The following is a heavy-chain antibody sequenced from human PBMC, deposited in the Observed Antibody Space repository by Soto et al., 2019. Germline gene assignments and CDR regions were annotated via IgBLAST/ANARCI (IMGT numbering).Heavy chain of an antibody. Sequence: ASVKVSCKASGYTFTGYYMHWVRQAPGQGLEWMGWINPNSGGTNYAQKFQGWVTMTRDPSISTASMGLSRLRSDDTAVYYCARDLLVPAAKYSSSSWYYYYGMDVWGQGTTVTVSS. D-gene: IGHD2-2*01. J-gene: IGHJ6*02. CDR2: INPNSGGT. V-gene: IGHV1-2*04. CDR1: GYTFTGYY. CDR3: ARDLLVPAAKYSSSSWYYYYGMDV.